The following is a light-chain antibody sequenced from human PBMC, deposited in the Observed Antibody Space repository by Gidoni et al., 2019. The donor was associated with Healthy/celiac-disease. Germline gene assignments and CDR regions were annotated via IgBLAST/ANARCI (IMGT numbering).Light chain of an antibody. V-gene: IGLV3-1*01. J-gene: IGLJ2*01. CDR2: QDS. CDR1: KLGDKY. Sequence: SYERTQPPSVSVPPGQTASITCSGDKLGDKYACWYQQKPGQSPVLVIYQDSKRPSGFPERFSGSNSGNTATLTISGTQAMDEADYYCQAWDSSTAVFGGGTKLTVL. CDR3: QAWDSSTAV.